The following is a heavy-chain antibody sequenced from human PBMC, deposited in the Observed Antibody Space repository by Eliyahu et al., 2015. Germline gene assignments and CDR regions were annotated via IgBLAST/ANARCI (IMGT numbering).Heavy chain of an antibody. J-gene: IGHJ4*02. Sequence: QVQLQQWGAGLLKPSETXSLTCAVYGXSFSGYYWSWIRQPPGKGLEWIGEINHSGSTNYNPSLKSRVTISVDTSKNQFSLKLSSVTAADTAVYYCARGRRVYSSGWYYFDYWGQGTLVTVSS. CDR3: ARGRRVYSSGWYYFDY. CDR2: INHSGST. D-gene: IGHD6-19*01. V-gene: IGHV4-34*01. CDR1: GXSFSGYY.